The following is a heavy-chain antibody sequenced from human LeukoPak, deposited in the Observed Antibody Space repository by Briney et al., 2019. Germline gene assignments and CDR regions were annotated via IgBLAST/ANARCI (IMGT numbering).Heavy chain of an antibody. D-gene: IGHD1-1*01. V-gene: IGHV1-8*03. J-gene: IGHJ4*02. CDR3: ARTETGTNDY. CDR2: MNPNSGNT. CDR1: GYTFTGYC. Sequence: ASVKVSCKASGYTFTGYCMHWVRQAPGQGLEWMGWMNPNSGNTGYAQKFQGRVTITRNTSISTAYMELSSLRSEDTAVYYCARTETGTNDYWGQGTLVTVSS.